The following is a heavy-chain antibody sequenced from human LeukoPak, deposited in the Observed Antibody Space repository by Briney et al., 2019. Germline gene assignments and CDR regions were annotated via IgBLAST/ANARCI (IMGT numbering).Heavy chain of an antibody. CDR1: GYTLTELS. D-gene: IGHD2-2*01. CDR2: FDPEDGET. V-gene: IGHV1-24*01. Sequence: ASVKVSCKVSGYTLTELSMHWVRQAPGKGLEWMGGFDPEDGETIYAQKFQGRVTMTEDTSTDTAYMELSSLRSEDTAVYYCATGGYQLLSNWFDPWGQGTLATVSS. J-gene: IGHJ5*02. CDR3: ATGGYQLLSNWFDP.